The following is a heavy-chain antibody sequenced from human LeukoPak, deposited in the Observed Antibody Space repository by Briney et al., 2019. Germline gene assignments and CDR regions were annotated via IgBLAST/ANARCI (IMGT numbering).Heavy chain of an antibody. V-gene: IGHV1-69*13. CDR2: IIPIFGTA. CDR1: GGTFSSYA. Sequence: SVKVSCKASGGTFSSYAISLVRQAPGQGLEWMGGIIPIFGTANYAQKFQGRVTITADESTSTAYMELSSLRSEDTAVYYCASVWGPKSKYSFDIWGQGTMVTVSS. J-gene: IGHJ3*02. D-gene: IGHD7-27*01. CDR3: ASVWGPKSKYSFDI.